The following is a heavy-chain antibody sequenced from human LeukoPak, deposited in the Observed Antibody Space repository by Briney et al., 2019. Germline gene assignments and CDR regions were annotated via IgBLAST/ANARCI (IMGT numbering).Heavy chain of an antibody. D-gene: IGHD2-2*01. CDR1: GYSISSGYY. V-gene: IGHV4-38-2*02. CDR2: INHSGST. CDR3: ARHVFVVVPAAMGWYYYYYMDV. Sequence: SETLSLTCTVSGYSISSGYYWGWIRQPPGKWLEWIGEINHSGSTNYTPSLKSRVTISVDTSKNQFSLKLSSVTAADTAVYYCARHVFVVVPAAMGWYYYYYMDVWGKGTTVTISS. J-gene: IGHJ6*03.